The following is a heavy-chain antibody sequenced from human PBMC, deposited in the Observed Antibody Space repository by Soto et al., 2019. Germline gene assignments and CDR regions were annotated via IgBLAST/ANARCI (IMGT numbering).Heavy chain of an antibody. CDR1: RFSLPGTGLR. CDR3: ARAFYGMDV. Sequence: SGHTLVNPTQTLTLTHTVSRFSLPGTGLRVTWIRQPPGKALEWLARIEWEDTKLYSTSLKTGLTISKDTSKNQVVLTMTNVDPADTGTYYCARAFYGMDVWGQGTTVTVSS. V-gene: IGHV2-70*04. CDR2: IEWEDTK. J-gene: IGHJ6*02.